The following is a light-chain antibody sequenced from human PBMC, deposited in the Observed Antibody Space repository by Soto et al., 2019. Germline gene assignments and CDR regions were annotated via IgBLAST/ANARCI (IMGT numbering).Light chain of an antibody. Sequence: QLPQSPSSLSASIGDSVTITCRASQDITNYLAWYQQQPGKAPKLLVYSASTLHSGVPTRFSGSGSGTEFILTIGRLQPEDFATYYCHHLAGTFGQGNKVDIK. CDR1: QDITNY. J-gene: IGKJ2*01. V-gene: IGKV1-9*01. CDR3: HHLAGT. CDR2: SAS.